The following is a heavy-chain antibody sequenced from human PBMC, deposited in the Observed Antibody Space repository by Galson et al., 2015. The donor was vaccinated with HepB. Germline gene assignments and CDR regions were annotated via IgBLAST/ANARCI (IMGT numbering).Heavy chain of an antibody. CDR1: GFTFSSYN. J-gene: IGHJ6*02. CDR3: ARAPTGYGLDV. Sequence: SLRLSCAASGFTFSSYNMNWVRHAPGKGLEWLSYISSSSTGPICYADSVKGRFTISRDNAKNSLYLQMNSLRDEDTAVYYCARAPTGYGLDVRGQGTTVTVSS. V-gene: IGHV3-48*02. CDR2: ISSSSTGPI.